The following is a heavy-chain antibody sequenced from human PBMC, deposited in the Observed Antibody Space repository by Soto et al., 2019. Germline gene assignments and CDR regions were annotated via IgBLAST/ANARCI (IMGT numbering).Heavy chain of an antibody. CDR3: ARVQTYSSSWYHFDY. Sequence: GASVKVSCKASGYTFTDYYMHWVRQAPGQGLEWMGIINPSGGNTKYAQKFKGRVTMTRDTSTSTDYMKLSSMRSEDTAVYYCARVQTYSSSWYHFDYWGQGTLVTSPQ. D-gene: IGHD6-19*01. CDR2: INPSGGNT. CDR1: GYTFTDYY. V-gene: IGHV1-46*01. J-gene: IGHJ4*02.